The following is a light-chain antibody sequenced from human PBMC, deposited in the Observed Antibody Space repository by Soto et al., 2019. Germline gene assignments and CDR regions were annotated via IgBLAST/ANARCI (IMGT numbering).Light chain of an antibody. V-gene: IGLV2-14*01. CDR2: EVS. CDR1: NSDVGGYNY. J-gene: IGLJ1*01. CDR3: AAWDDSLNGYV. Sequence: QSVLTQPASVSGSPGQSIAISCTGTNSDVGGYNYVSWYQQHPGKAPKLMIYEVSNRPSGVSNRFSGSKSGNTASLTISGLQAEDEADYYCAAWDDSLNGYVFGTGTKVTVL.